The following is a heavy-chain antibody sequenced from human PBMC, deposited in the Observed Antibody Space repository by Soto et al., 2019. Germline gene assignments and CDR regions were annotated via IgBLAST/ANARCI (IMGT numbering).Heavy chain of an antibody. J-gene: IGHJ4*02. CDR3: AGPGYSSQDY. CDR2: ISGSGDGT. CDR1: GFTFSSFA. D-gene: IGHD5-18*01. Sequence: PGGSLRLSCAASGFTFSSFALSWVHQAPGKGLEWVSAISGSGDGTDYAASVKGRFTISRDNSKNTLYLQMNSLRAEDTAVYYCAGPGYSSQDYWGQGALVTVSS. V-gene: IGHV3-23*01.